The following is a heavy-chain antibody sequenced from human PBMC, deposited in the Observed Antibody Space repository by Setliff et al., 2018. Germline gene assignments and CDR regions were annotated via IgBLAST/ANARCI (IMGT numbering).Heavy chain of an antibody. J-gene: IGHJ6*03. V-gene: IGHV4-4*07. CDR2: IYIGGTA. Sequence: SETLSLTCTVSGGSISSYYWSWIRQPAGKGLEWIGHIYIGGTANYNPSLKSRVSMSIDTSKNQFSLKLNSVTAADMAVYYCAREQWLDPPGYYYMDVWAKGITVTVSS. CDR3: AREQWLDPPGYYYMDV. D-gene: IGHD6-19*01. CDR1: GGSISSYY.